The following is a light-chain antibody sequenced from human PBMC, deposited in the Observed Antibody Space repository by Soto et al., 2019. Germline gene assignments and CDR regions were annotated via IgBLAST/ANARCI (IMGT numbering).Light chain of an antibody. J-gene: IGLJ3*02. CDR3: SSYTTSNTQV. Sequence: QSALTQPASVSGSPGQSITISFTGTSSDVGTYNYVSWYQHRPGKAPKLMISDVSYRPSGVSNRFSGSKSANTASLTISGLQAEDEADYYCSSYTTSNTQVFGGGTKLTVL. CDR2: DVS. V-gene: IGLV2-14*01. CDR1: SSDVGTYNY.